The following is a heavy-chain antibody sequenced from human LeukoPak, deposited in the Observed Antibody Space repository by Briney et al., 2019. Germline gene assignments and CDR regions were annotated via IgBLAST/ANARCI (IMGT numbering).Heavy chain of an antibody. D-gene: IGHD5-12*01. CDR3: ASSPLRGYSGYDSNY. Sequence: SVKVSCKASGGTFSSYAISWVRQAPGQGLEWMGRIIPILGIANYAQKFQGRVTITANKSTSTAYMELSSLRSEDTAVYYCASSPLRGYSGYDSNYWGQGTLVTVSS. J-gene: IGHJ4*02. CDR1: GGTFSSYA. V-gene: IGHV1-69*04. CDR2: IIPILGIA.